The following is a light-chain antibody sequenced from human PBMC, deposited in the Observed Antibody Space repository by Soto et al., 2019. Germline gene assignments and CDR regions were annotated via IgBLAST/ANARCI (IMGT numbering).Light chain of an antibody. CDR3: TSYTNSSTRV. J-gene: IGLJ3*02. CDR1: SRDVGGYNY. CDR2: DVS. V-gene: IGLV2-14*01. Sequence: QSVLTQPASVSGSPGQSITISCTGTSRDVGGYNYVSWYQQHPGKAPKVMIYDVSSRPSGVSNRFSGSKSGNTASLTISGLQAEDEADYYCTSYTNSSTRVFGGGTKVTVL.